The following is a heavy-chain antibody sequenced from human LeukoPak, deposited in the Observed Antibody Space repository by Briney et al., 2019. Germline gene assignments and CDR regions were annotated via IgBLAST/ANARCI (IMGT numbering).Heavy chain of an antibody. CDR2: IIVGSGKT. CDR3: AAELYSGTYGRCCSFAF. V-gene: IGHV1-58*02. J-gene: IGHJ4*02. D-gene: IGHD1-26*01. CDR1: GSTFSNSA. Sequence: SVKVSCKTSGSTFSNSAMQWVRQARGQRLEWIGWIIVGSGKTHYAQNFQERITITRDMSTNTAYMELSSLRSEDTAVYYCAAELYSGTYGRCCSFAFWGQGTLVTVSS.